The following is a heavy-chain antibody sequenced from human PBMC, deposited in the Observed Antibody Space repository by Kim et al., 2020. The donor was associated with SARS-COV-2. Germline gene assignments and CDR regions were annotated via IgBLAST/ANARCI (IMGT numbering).Heavy chain of an antibody. CDR3: AKDLSIVVVAATVKINLPRPNLEYFQH. CDR1: GFTFSSYG. V-gene: IGHV3-30*18. J-gene: IGHJ1*01. CDR2: ISYDGSNK. D-gene: IGHD2-15*01. Sequence: GGSLRLSCAASGFTFSSYGMHWVRQAPGKGLEWVAVISYDGSNKYYADSVKGRFTISRDNSKNTLYLQMNSLRAEDTAVYYCAKDLSIVVVAATVKINLPRPNLEYFQHWGQGTLVTVSS.